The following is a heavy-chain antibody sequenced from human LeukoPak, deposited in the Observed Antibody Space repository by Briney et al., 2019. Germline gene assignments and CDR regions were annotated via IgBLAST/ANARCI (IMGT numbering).Heavy chain of an antibody. CDR3: ARYCSSTSCYEGPDGLD. CDR2: IYPGDSDT. D-gene: IGHD2-2*01. V-gene: IGHV5-51*01. J-gene: IGHJ4*02. Sequence: GESLKISCKGSAYTFTISWIAWVRQMPGKGLEWMGIIYPGDSDTRYSPSFQGHVTISADKSLSTAYLQWSSLRASDTAMYYCARYCSSTSCYEGPDGLDWGQGTLVTVSS. CDR1: AYTFTISW.